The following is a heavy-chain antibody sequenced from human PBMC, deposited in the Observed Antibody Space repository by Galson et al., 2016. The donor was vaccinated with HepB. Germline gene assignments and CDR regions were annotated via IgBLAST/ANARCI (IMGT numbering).Heavy chain of an antibody. V-gene: IGHV3-23*01. CDR1: GFTLNSFA. CDR3: ARAFRYGTGWYGRNDC. CDR2: INGGSA. J-gene: IGHJ4*02. Sequence: SLRLSCAASGFTLNSFAMSWVRQAPGKGLEWVSAINGGSAHYADSVQGRFTISRDTSKNTLYLEMNSLSAEDPAIYYCARAFRYGTGWYGRNDCWGQGTLVTVSS. D-gene: IGHD6-19*01.